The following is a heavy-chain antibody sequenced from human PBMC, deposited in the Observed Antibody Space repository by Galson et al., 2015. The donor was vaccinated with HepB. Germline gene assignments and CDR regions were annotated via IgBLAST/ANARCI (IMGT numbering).Heavy chain of an antibody. J-gene: IGHJ4*02. V-gene: IGHV4-34*01. Sequence: ETLSLTCAVQGGSLTGYYWSWIRQAPGKGLEWIGGIDHTGRTNYNPSLKRRLTISVDTTRTQFPLKLSSVTAADTAVYFCVRGFSLYFWTARPYFDHWGQGTLVTVAS. CDR3: VRGFSLYFWTARPYFDH. CDR1: GGSLTGYY. D-gene: IGHD3/OR15-3a*01. CDR2: IDHTGRT.